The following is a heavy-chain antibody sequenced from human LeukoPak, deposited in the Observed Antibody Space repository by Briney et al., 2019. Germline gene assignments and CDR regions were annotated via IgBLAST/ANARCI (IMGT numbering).Heavy chain of an antibody. J-gene: IGHJ5*02. D-gene: IGHD1-26*01. CDR3: AKVPTSSGPQGWFDP. CDR1: GFTFCSYA. Sequence: PGGSLRLSCAASGFTFCSYAMSWVRQAPGEGLGGVSAISGSGGSTYYADSVKGRFTISRDNSKNTLYLQMNSLRAEDTAVYYCAKVPTSSGPQGWFDPWGQGTLVTVSS. CDR2: ISGSGGST. V-gene: IGHV3-23*01.